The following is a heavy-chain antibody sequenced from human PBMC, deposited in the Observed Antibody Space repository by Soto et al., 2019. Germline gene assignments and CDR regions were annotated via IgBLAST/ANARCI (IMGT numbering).Heavy chain of an antibody. J-gene: IGHJ4*02. CDR2: IKQDGSEK. V-gene: IGHV3-7*04. CDR1: GFTFSSYW. D-gene: IGHD3-16*02. CDR3: ARDYDYSWGSYPDDY. Sequence: EVQLVESGGGLVQPGGSLRLSCAASGFTFSSYWMSWVRQAPGKGLEWVANIKQDGSEKYYVDSVKGRFTISRDNAKNSLYLQMNSLRAEDTAVYYCARDYDYSWGSYPDDYWGQGTLVTVSS.